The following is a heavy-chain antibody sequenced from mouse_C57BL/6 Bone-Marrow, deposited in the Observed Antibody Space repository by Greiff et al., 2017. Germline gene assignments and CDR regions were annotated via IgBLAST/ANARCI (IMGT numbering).Heavy chain of an antibody. J-gene: IGHJ1*03. D-gene: IGHD1-1*01. V-gene: IGHV1-59*01. Sequence: QVQLQQPGAELVRPGTSVKLSCKASGYTFTSYWMHWVKQRPGQSLEWIGVIDPSDSYTNYNQKFKGKATLTVDTSSSTAYMQLSSLTSEDSAVYYCASPLYYGSSCWYFDVWGTGTTVTVSS. CDR1: GYTFTSYW. CDR3: ASPLYYGSSCWYFDV. CDR2: IDPSDSYT.